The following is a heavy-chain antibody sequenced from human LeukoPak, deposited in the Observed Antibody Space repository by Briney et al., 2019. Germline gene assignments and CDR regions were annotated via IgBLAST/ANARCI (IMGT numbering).Heavy chain of an antibody. Sequence: TLSLTCTVSGGSISSGGSYWSWIRQHPGKGLEWIWYSYYSGSTYYNPSLKSRGTISVDTSKNQFSLKLSSVTAAETAVYYCAREEGTGSYYFDYWGQGTLVTVSS. V-gene: IGHV4-31*03. CDR2: SYYSGST. CDR1: GGSISSGGSY. J-gene: IGHJ4*02. CDR3: AREEGTGSYYFDY. D-gene: IGHD1-1*01.